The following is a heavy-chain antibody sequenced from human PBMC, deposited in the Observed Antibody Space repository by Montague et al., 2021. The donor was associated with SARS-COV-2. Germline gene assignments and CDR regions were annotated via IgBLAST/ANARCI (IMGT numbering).Heavy chain of an antibody. J-gene: IGHJ2*01. D-gene: IGHD3-16*01. CDR3: VRATAPSGSGTFYDY. V-gene: IGHV4-59*02. CDR1: GDSVSHDF. CDR2: VYYSSST. Sequence: SETLSLTCTVSGDSVSHDFWTWIRQPPGKGLEWIGYVYYSSSTSXNPSLKGRVSIAVDTSKNQFSLRLSTVTAADTAVYYCVRATAPSGSGTFYDYWGRGTLVAVSS.